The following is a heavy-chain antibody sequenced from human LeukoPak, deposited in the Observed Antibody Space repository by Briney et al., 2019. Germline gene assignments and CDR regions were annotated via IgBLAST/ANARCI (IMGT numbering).Heavy chain of an antibody. Sequence: GGSLRLSCAASGFTFSSYSMNWVRQAPGKGLEWVSSISSSSYIYYADSVKGRFTISRDNAKNSLYLQMNSLRAEDTAVYYCARDIWLVGSGSYGYWGQGTLVTVSS. CDR1: GFTFSSYS. CDR3: ARDIWLVGSGSYGY. CDR2: ISSSSYI. J-gene: IGHJ4*02. D-gene: IGHD3-10*01. V-gene: IGHV3-21*01.